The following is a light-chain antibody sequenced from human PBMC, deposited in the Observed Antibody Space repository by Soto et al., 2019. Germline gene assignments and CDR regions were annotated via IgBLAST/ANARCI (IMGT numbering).Light chain of an antibody. CDR3: QQLNSYRWS. J-gene: IGKJ1*01. Sequence: IQLTQSPSSLSASVGDRVTITCRASQGISSYLAWYQQKPGKAPKLLIYAASTLQSVVPSRFSGSGSGTDFTLTISSLQAEDFATYYSQQLNSYRWSFGQGTKVKIK. V-gene: IGKV1-9*01. CDR1: QGISSY. CDR2: AAS.